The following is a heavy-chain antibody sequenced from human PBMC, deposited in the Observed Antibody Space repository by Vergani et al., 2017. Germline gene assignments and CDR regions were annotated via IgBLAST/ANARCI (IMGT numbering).Heavy chain of an antibody. D-gene: IGHD2-2*01. J-gene: IGHJ6*03. CDR1: GFTFSSSA. CDR2: ISGSGGST. V-gene: IGHV3-23*01. CDR3: AKAGIVVPAAITGIRAYYYYYMDV. Sequence: EVQLLESGGGLVQPGGSLRLSCAASGFTFSSSAMSWVRQAPGKGLEWVSAISGSGGSTYYADSVQGRFTISRDNSKNTLYLQMNSLRAEDTAVYYCAKAGIVVPAAITGIRAYYYYYMDVWGKGTTVTVSS.